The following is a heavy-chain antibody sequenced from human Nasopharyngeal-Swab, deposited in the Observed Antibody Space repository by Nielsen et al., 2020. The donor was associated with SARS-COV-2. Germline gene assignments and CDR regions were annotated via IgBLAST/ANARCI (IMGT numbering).Heavy chain of an antibody. CDR2: INHSGST. J-gene: IGHJ6*02. CDR3: ARGPDASSLRYDFWSGSDYHGMDV. D-gene: IGHD3-3*01. V-gene: IGHV4-34*01. Sequence: WIRQPPGKGLEWIGEINHSGSTNYNASLKSRVTISVDTSKNQFSLKLSSVTAADTAIYYCARGPDASSLRYDFWSGSDYHGMDVWGQGTTVTVSS.